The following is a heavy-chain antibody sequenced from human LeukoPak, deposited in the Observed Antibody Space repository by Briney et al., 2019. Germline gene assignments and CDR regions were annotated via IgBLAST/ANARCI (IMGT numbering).Heavy chain of an antibody. Sequence: EASVKVSCKASGYTFTSYGISWVRQAPGQGLEWMGWISAYNGNTNYAQKLQGRVTMTTDTSTSTAYMELGSLRSDDTAVYYCARGAPGILWFGELLLGSLGYFDYWGQGTLVTVSS. CDR1: GYTFTSYG. D-gene: IGHD3-10*01. CDR2: ISAYNGNT. V-gene: IGHV1-18*01. CDR3: ARGAPGILWFGELLLGSLGYFDY. J-gene: IGHJ4*02.